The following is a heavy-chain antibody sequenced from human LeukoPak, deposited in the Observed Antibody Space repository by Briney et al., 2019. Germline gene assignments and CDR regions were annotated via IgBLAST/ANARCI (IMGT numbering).Heavy chain of an antibody. V-gene: IGHV1-24*01. J-gene: IGHJ1*01. D-gene: IGHD5-24*01. CDR3: ARAPVVVDGYNWRDRFPEYFQH. CDR2: FDPEDGET. CDR1: GYTLTELS. Sequence: ASVKVSCKVSGYTLTELSMHWVRQAPGKGLEWMGGFDPEDGETIYAQKFQGRVTITADESTSTAYMELSSLRSEDTAVYYCARAPVVVDGYNWRDRFPEYFQHWGQGTLVTVSS.